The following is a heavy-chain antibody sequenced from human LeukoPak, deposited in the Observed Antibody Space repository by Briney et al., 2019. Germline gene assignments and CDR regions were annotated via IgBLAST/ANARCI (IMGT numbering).Heavy chain of an antibody. J-gene: IGHJ4*02. CDR2: ISYDGSNK. D-gene: IGHD1-26*01. V-gene: IGHV3-30-3*01. CDR3: ARRHNSGRYYADFDY. CDR1: GFTVSSNY. Sequence: GGSLRLSCAASGFTVSSNYMSWVRQAPGKGLEWVAVISYDGSNKYYADSVKGRFTISRDNSKNTLYLQMNSLRAEDTAVYYCARRHNSGRYYADFDYWGQGTLVTVFS.